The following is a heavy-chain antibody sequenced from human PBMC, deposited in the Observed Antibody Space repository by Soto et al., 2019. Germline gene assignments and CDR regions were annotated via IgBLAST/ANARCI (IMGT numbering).Heavy chain of an antibody. V-gene: IGHV1-8*01. Sequence: GASVKVSCKASGYTFGDYDINWVRLANGLGLEWMGWMNPKSGNRGYAQKFQGRITMTRDTSISTAYLELSSLRSEDTAIYYCARPITIFGVVHMYFDYWGQGIEVTVS. J-gene: IGHJ4*02. D-gene: IGHD3-3*01. CDR2: MNPKSGNR. CDR1: GYTFGDYD. CDR3: ARPITIFGVVHMYFDY.